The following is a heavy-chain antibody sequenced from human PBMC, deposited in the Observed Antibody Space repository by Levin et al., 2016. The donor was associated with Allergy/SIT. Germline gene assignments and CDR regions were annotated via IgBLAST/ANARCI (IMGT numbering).Heavy chain of an antibody. CDR1: GVSISSGGNY. V-gene: IGHV4-31*03. D-gene: IGHD6-13*01. CDR2: IHYSGAT. CDR3: ARTAGYSNKWNWFDP. Sequence: SETLSLTCTVSGVSISSGGNYWTWIRQQPGKGLEWIGYIHYSGATYYNPSLRSRVSISVDTSNHQFSLSLNSMTAADTAIYYCARTAGYSNKWNWFDPWGQGTLVTVSS. J-gene: IGHJ5*02.